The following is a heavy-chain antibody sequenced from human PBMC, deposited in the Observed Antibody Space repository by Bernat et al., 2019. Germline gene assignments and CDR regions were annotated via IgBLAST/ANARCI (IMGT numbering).Heavy chain of an antibody. J-gene: IGHJ5*02. Sequence: QVQLVQSGAEVKKPGASVKVSCKASGYTFTSYGISWVRQAPGQGLEWMGWISAYNGNTNYAQKLQGRVTMTTDTSTSTAYMELRSLRSDDEAVYYCARGNAPYYDCWSGPPPGANWFDPWGQGTLVTVSS. V-gene: IGHV1-18*01. CDR3: ARGNAPYYDCWSGPPPGANWFDP. D-gene: IGHD3-3*01. CDR2: ISAYNGNT. CDR1: GYTFTSYG.